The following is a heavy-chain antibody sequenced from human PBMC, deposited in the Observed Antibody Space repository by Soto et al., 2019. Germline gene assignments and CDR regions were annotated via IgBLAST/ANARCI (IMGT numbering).Heavy chain of an antibody. CDR2: IYYSGST. CDR1: GGSISSGGYY. Sequence: PSETLSLTCTVSGGSISSGGYYWSWIRQHPGKGLEWIGYIYYSGSTYYNPSLKSRVTISVDTSKNQFSLKLSSVTAADTAVYYCARGSVVAANLFDYWGQGTLVTVSS. V-gene: IGHV4-31*03. CDR3: ARGSVVAANLFDY. D-gene: IGHD2-15*01. J-gene: IGHJ4*02.